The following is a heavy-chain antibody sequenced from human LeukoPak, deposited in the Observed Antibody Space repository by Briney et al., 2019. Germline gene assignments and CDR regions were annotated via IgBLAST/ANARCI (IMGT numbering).Heavy chain of an antibody. CDR3: ATARRDCSGGSCYSAPYFDY. J-gene: IGHJ4*02. V-gene: IGHV1-24*01. D-gene: IGHD2-15*01. Sequence: ASVKVSCKASGYTFTGYYMHWVRQAPGKGLEWMGGLDPEDGETIYAQKFQGRVTMTEDTSTDTAYMELSSLRSEDTAVYYCATARRDCSGGSCYSAPYFDYWGQGTLVTVSS. CDR1: GYTFTGYY. CDR2: LDPEDGET.